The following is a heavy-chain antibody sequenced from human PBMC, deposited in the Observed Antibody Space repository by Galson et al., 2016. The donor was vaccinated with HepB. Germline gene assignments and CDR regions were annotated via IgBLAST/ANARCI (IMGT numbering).Heavy chain of an antibody. J-gene: IGHJ4*02. Sequence: CAISGDSVFNTNAGWNWVRQSPSRGLEWLGRTYYRSDWRSDYADSVKGRITINPDKSKNHFSLHLNSVTPEDTAVYYCARSYLLGPGFGSWGQGTLVTVSS. V-gene: IGHV6-1*01. CDR2: TYYRSDWRS. D-gene: IGHD3-10*01. CDR1: GDSVFNTNAG. CDR3: ARSYLLGPGFGS.